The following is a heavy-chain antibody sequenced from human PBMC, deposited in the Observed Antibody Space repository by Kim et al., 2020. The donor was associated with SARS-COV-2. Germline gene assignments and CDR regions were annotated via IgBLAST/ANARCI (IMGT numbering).Heavy chain of an antibody. CDR2: IYYSGST. CDR3: ARHHPLAQDAFDI. Sequence: SETLSLTCTVSGGSISSSSYYWGWIRQPPGKGLEWIGSIYYSGSTYYNPSLKSRVTISVDTSKNQFSLKLSSVTAADTAVYYCARHHPLAQDAFDIWGQG. CDR1: GGSISSSSYY. J-gene: IGHJ3*02. V-gene: IGHV4-39*01.